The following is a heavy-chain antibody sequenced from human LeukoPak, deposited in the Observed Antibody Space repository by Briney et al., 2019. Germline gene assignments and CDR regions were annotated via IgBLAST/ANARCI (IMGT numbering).Heavy chain of an antibody. V-gene: IGHV3-74*01. Sequence: PGGSLRLSCAASGFTFSSYWMSWVRQAPGKGLVWVSRINSDGSSTSYADSVKGRFTISRDNAKNTLYLQMNSLRAEDTAVYYCAREAAYYYGSGSYAHFDYWGQGTLVTVSS. CDR3: AREAAYYYGSGSYAHFDY. D-gene: IGHD3-10*01. CDR1: GFTFSSYW. CDR2: INSDGSST. J-gene: IGHJ4*02.